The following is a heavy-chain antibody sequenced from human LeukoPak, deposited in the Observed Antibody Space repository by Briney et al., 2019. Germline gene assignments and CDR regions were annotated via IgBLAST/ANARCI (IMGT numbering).Heavy chain of an antibody. V-gene: IGHV4-34*01. CDR3: AGSVEMATIISAYFDY. D-gene: IGHD5-24*01. CDR1: GGSFSGYY. J-gene: IGHJ4*02. Sequence: SETLSLTCAVYGGSFSGYYWSWIRQPPGKGLEWIGDINHSGSTNYNPSLKSRVTISVDTSKNQFSLKLSSVTAADTAVYYCAGSVEMATIISAYFDYWGQGTLVTVSS. CDR2: INHSGST.